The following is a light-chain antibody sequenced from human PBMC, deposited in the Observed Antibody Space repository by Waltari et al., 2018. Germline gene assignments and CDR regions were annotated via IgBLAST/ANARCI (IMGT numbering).Light chain of an antibody. CDR1: QSFSMS. CDR2: DAS. J-gene: IGKJ1*01. V-gene: IGKV3-20*01. Sequence: GERATLSCKTIQSFSMSLAWYQQKPVQAPRLLIYDASSRATGIPDRFSGSGSGTDFSLTISRLEPEDSAVYYCQHYRNLPVTFGQGTKVEIK. CDR3: QHYRNLPVT.